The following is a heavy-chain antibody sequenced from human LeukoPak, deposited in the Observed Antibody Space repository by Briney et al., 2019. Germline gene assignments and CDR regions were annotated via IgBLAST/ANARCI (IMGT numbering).Heavy chain of an antibody. CDR2: INHRGST. D-gene: IGHD3-22*01. CDR1: GGSISSGGYY. CDR3: ASWRRSDYDSRGYFFFNHY. J-gene: IGHJ4*02. Sequence: PSQTLSLTCTVSGGSISSGGYYWSWIRQPPGKGLEWLGEINHRGSTSNNPSVRSRVTISVDPSKNQVFLNLTSVTAADTAVYYCASWRRSDYDSRGYFFFNHYWGQGSLVTVSS. V-gene: IGHV4-61*09.